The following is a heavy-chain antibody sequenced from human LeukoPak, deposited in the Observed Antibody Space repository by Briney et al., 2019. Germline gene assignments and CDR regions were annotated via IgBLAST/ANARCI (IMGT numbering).Heavy chain of an antibody. Sequence: ASVKVSCKASGYTFTSYYMHWVRQAPGQGLEWMGIINPSGGSTTYAQKFQGKVTMTRDTSTSTVYMELSNLRSEDTAVHYCARTSDYVNSFDYWGQGTLVTVSS. V-gene: IGHV1-46*01. CDR1: GYTFTSYY. J-gene: IGHJ4*02. CDR2: INPSGGST. D-gene: IGHD3-16*01. CDR3: ARTSDYVNSFDY.